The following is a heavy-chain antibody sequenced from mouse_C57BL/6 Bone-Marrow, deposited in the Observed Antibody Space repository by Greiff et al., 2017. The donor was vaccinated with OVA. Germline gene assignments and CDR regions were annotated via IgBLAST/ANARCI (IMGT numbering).Heavy chain of an antibody. CDR3: TTSYYYGSAWFAY. CDR1: GFNIKDDY. D-gene: IGHD1-1*01. J-gene: IGHJ3*01. Sequence: EVKLMESGAELVRPGASVKLSCTASGFNIKDDYMHWVKQRPEQGLEWIGWIDPENGDTEYASKFQGKATITADTSSNTAYLQLSSLTSEDTAVYYCTTSYYYGSAWFAYWGQGTLVTVSA. V-gene: IGHV14-4*01. CDR2: IDPENGDT.